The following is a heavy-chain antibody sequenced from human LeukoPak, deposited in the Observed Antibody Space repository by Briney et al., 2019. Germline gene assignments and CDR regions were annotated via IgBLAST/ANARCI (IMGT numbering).Heavy chain of an antibody. CDR1: GFTFSSYE. CDR3: ARDYYDSSGNVVNFDY. CDR2: ISSSGSTI. V-gene: IGHV3-48*03. Sequence: GGSLRLSCAASGFTFSSYEMNWVRQAPGKGPEWVSYISSSGSTIYYADSVKGRFTISRDNAKNSLYLQMNSLRAEDTAVYYCARDYYDSSGNVVNFDYWGQGSLVTVSS. J-gene: IGHJ4*02. D-gene: IGHD3-22*01.